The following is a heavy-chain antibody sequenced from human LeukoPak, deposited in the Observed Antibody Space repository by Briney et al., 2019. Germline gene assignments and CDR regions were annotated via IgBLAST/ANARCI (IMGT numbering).Heavy chain of an antibody. V-gene: IGHV4-34*01. CDR2: INHSGST. D-gene: IGHD1-1*01. J-gene: IGHJ6*03. Sequence: SETLSLTCAVYGGSFSGYYWSWIRQPPGKGLEWIGEINHSGSTNYNPSLKSRVTISVDTSKNQFSLKLSSVTAADTAVYYCARARWGLERRRYYYYMDVWGKGTTVTISS. CDR1: GGSFSGYY. CDR3: ARARWGLERRRYYYYMDV.